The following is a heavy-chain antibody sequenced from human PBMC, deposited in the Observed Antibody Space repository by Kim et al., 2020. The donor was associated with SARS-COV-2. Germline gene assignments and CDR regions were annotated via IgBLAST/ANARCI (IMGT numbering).Heavy chain of an antibody. CDR2: IYSGGTT. D-gene: IGHD2-15*01. CDR1: GFTVSGNY. V-gene: IGHV3-53*01. CDR3: AAYCSGGSCYWGFGWFDP. J-gene: IGHJ5*02. Sequence: GGSLRLSCAASGFTVSGNYMSWVRQAPGKGLEWVSVIYSGGTTYYADSVKGRFTISRDSSKNTLYLQMNSLRVDDTAVYYCAAYCSGGSCYWGFGWFDPRGQGTLVTVSS.